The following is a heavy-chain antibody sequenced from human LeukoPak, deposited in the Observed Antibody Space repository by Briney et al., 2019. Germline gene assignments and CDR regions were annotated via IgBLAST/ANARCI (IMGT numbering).Heavy chain of an antibody. Sequence: GESLKISCKGSGYSFATYWIGWVRQMPGKGLEWMGIIYPGDSDTRYSPSFQGQVTISADKSISTAYLQWSSLKASDSAMYYCARRIAVAAYYSDYWGQGTLVTVSS. CDR2: IYPGDSDT. D-gene: IGHD6-19*01. CDR3: ARRIAVAAYYSDY. V-gene: IGHV5-51*01. J-gene: IGHJ4*02. CDR1: GYSFATYW.